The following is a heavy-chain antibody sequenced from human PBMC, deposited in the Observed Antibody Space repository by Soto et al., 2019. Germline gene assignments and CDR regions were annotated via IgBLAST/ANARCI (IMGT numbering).Heavy chain of an antibody. V-gene: IGHV3-23*01. CDR2: LSASGGST. CDR3: AHPRGYGVFDAYDI. J-gene: IGHJ3*02. CDR1: GFTFSTYA. Sequence: LRLSCAASGFTFSTYAMSWVRQAPGKGLEWVSALSASGGSTYYADSVKGRFSISRDNSMNVLYLQMDFLRIEDTAVYYCAHPRGYGVFDAYDIWGQGTMVTVSS. D-gene: IGHD4-17*01.